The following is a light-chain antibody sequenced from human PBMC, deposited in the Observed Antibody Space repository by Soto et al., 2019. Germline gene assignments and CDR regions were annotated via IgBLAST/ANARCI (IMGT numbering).Light chain of an antibody. V-gene: IGLV1-40*01. Sequence: QPVLTQPPSVSGAPGQRIIISCTGSSSNIGAGFDVHWYQHLPGTAPKLLVYDNDNRPSGLPARFSDSRSGTSASLAITSLQADDEADYYCQSYDNSLSGVVFGGGTQLTVL. CDR3: QSYDNSLSGVV. CDR1: SSNIGAGFD. J-gene: IGLJ2*01. CDR2: DND.